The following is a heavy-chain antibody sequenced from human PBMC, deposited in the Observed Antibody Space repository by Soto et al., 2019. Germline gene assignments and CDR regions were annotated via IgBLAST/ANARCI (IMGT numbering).Heavy chain of an antibody. CDR3: AKGAGSSPNFDY. J-gene: IGHJ4*02. Sequence: QVKLVESGGGVVQPGRSLRLSCAASGFTFSSYGMHWVRQAPGKGLEWVAVISYDGSNKYYADSVKGRFTISRDNSQNTLYLQMNSLRAEDTAVYYCAKGAGSSPNFDYWGQGTLVTFAS. V-gene: IGHV3-30*18. CDR1: GFTFSSYG. D-gene: IGHD6-6*01. CDR2: ISYDGSNK.